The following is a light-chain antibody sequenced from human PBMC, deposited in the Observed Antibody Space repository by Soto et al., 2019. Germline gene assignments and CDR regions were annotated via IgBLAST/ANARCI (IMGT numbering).Light chain of an antibody. J-gene: IGLJ1*01. CDR3: SSYTSSSTGV. Sequence: QSVLTQPASVSGSPGQSITISCTGTSSDVGGYNYVSWYQQHPGKGPKLMIYDVSNRPSGVSNRFSGSKSGNTASLTISGLQAVDETDYYCSSYTSSSTGVFXTGTKVTFL. CDR2: DVS. CDR1: SSDVGGYNY. V-gene: IGLV2-14*01.